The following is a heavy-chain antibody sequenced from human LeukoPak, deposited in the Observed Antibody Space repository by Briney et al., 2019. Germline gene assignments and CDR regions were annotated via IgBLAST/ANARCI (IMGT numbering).Heavy chain of an antibody. D-gene: IGHD5-12*01. Sequence: PSETLSLTCTASGGSISSSSYYWGWIRQPPGKGLEWIGSTYYSGSTYYNPSLKSRVTISVDTSKNQFSLKLSSVTAADTAVYYCARLPIYSGYDQDTSDYWGQGTLVTVSS. CDR3: ARLPIYSGYDQDTSDY. CDR2: TYYSGST. CDR1: GGSISSSSYY. J-gene: IGHJ4*02. V-gene: IGHV4-39*01.